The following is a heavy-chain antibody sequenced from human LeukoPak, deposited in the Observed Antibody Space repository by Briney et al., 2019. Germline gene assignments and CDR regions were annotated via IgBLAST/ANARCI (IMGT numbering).Heavy chain of an antibody. CDR3: ANLPIRGSGSYYTDY. V-gene: IGHV3-30*02. CDR2: IRYDGSDK. D-gene: IGHD3-10*01. CDR1: GFTFSSYG. Sequence: HPGGSLRLSCAASGFTFSSYGMHWVRQAPGKGLEWVAFIRYDGSDKYYADSVKGRFTISRDNSKNTLYPQMNSLRAEDTAAYYCANLPIRGSGSYYTDYWGQGTLVTVSS. J-gene: IGHJ4*02.